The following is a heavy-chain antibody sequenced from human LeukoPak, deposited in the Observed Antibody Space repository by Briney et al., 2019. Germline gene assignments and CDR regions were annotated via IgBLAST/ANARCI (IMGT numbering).Heavy chain of an antibody. CDR1: GFTFNVYN. V-gene: IGHV3-21*01. CDR3: ARDSYNWNYFDY. Sequence: GGSLRLSCAASGFTFNVYNMNWVRQAPGKGLEWVSFISSRSTYMYYADSVRGRFTISRDNSKNTLYLQMNSLRAEDTAVYYCARDSYNWNYFDYWGQGTLVTVSS. J-gene: IGHJ4*02. D-gene: IGHD1-20*01. CDR2: ISSRSTYM.